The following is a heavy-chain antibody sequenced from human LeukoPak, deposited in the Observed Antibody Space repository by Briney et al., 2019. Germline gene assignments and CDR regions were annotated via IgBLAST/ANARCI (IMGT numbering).Heavy chain of an antibody. D-gene: IGHD2-15*01. V-gene: IGHV1-69*13. CDR2: IIPIFGTA. CDR1: GGTFSSYA. J-gene: IGHJ5*02. Sequence: SVKVSCKASGGTFSSYAISWVRQAPGQGLEWMGGIIPIFGTANYAQKFQGRVTIIADESTSTAYMELSSLRSEDTAVYYCARSLLPHNWFDPWGQGTLVTVSS. CDR3: ARSLLPHNWFDP.